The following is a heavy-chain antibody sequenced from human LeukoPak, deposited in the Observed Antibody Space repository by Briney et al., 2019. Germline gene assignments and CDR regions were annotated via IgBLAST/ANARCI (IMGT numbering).Heavy chain of an antibody. D-gene: IGHD6-13*01. CDR3: ARADSQLVRPPFDY. CDR2: INSGGTI. J-gene: IGHJ4*02. CDR1: EFTFSSSE. V-gene: IGHV3-48*03. Sequence: GRSLRLSCAGSEFTFSSSEMNWVRQAPGKGLEWVSYINSGGTIYYADSVKGRLTISRDNAKNSLYLQMNSLRAEDTAVYYCARADSQLVRPPFDYWGQGTLVTVSS.